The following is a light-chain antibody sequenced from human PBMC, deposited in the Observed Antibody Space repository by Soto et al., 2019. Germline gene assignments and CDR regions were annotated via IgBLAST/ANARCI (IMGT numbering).Light chain of an antibody. CDR1: TSDVGGYDF. Sequence: QSALTQTPSVSGSPGQSVTISCTGTTSDVGGYDFVSWYQQHPGKAPKLMISDVSKRPSGVPDRFSGSKSGNTASLTISGLQAEDEADYYCCSYAGDLALFGGGTKVTVL. CDR2: DVS. CDR3: CSYAGDLAL. V-gene: IGLV2-11*01. J-gene: IGLJ2*01.